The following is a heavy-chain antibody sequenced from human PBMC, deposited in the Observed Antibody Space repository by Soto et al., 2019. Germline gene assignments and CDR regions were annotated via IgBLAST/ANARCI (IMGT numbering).Heavy chain of an antibody. CDR1: GYDFNTNW. V-gene: IGHV5-51*01. D-gene: IGHD3-3*01. Sequence: PGESLKISFRGSGYDFNTNWFGWVRQLPVRGLEWVGIMYPGDSDTRYNPSLQGHVTLSVDVTVSTAFLQWRSLETSDTGMYFCARLPRDCNKTSCYYADHWGQGTQVTVS. J-gene: IGHJ4*02. CDR3: ARLPRDCNKTSCYYADH. CDR2: MYPGDSDT.